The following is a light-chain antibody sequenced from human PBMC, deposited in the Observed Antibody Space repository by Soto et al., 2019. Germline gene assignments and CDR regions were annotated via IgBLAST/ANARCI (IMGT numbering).Light chain of an antibody. CDR3: QQLNSYLFT. CDR2: GAS. V-gene: IGKV1-9*01. CDR1: QDISSY. J-gene: IGKJ5*01. Sequence: DLPLTQSPSFLSASVGDRVNITCRASQDISSYLGWYQQKPGEAPKLLIYGASTLQSGVPSRFSGSGSGTEFTLTISRLQPEDFASYYCQQLNSYLFTFGQGTKVDIK.